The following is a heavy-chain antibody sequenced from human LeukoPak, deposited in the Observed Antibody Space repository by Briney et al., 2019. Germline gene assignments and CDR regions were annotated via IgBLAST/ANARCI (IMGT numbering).Heavy chain of an antibody. CDR3: ARDQEGFDY. J-gene: IGHJ4*02. Sequence: ASVKVSCKASGYTFTGYYMHWVRQAPGQGLEWMGWINPNSGGTNYAQKFQGRVTMTRDTSASTVHMELSGLRSEDTAVYYCARDQEGFDYWGQGTLVTVSS. CDR2: INPNSGGT. V-gene: IGHV1-2*02. CDR1: GYTFTGYY.